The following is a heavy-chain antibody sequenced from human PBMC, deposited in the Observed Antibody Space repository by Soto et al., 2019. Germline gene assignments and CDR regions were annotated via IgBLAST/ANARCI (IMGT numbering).Heavy chain of an antibody. CDR3: ARDIAYYYDSSGYYPNDAFDI. V-gene: IGHV3-48*03. CDR2: ISSSSSTI. Sequence: GGSRRLSCAASEFTISSYEMNWVRQPPGNGLEWVSYISSSSSTIYYADSMKGRFTISRDNAKNSLYLQMNSLRAEDTAVYYCARDIAYYYDSSGYYPNDAFDIWGQGTMVTVSS. J-gene: IGHJ3*02. D-gene: IGHD3-22*01. CDR1: EFTISSYE.